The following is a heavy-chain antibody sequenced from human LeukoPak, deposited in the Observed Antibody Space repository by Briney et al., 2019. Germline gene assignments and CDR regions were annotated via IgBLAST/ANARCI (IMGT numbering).Heavy chain of an antibody. Sequence: SETLSLTCTVSRYSISSGYYWAWIRQPPGKGLEWIGSIYHSGSAYYNASLKSRVTISVDTSKNQCSLRLSSVTAADTAVYCARLRGATVAHNWFDPWGQGTLVTVSS. CDR2: IYHSGSA. CDR3: ARLRGATVAHNWFDP. J-gene: IGHJ5*02. V-gene: IGHV4-38-2*02. CDR1: RYSISSGYY. D-gene: IGHD6-19*01.